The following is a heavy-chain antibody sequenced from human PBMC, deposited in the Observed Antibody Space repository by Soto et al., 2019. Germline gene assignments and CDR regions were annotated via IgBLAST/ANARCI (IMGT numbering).Heavy chain of an antibody. CDR1: GYSFAGYW. CDR2: IDPSDSQT. CDR3: ARQIYDSDTGPNFQYYFDS. J-gene: IGHJ4*02. D-gene: IGHD3-22*01. V-gene: IGHV5-10-1*01. Sequence: LEEYLKISCKGSGYSFAGYWITWVRQKPGKGLEWMGRIDPSDSQTYYSPSFRGHVTISVTKSITTVFLQWSSLRASDTAMYYCARQIYDSDTGPNFQYYFDSWGQGTPVTVSS.